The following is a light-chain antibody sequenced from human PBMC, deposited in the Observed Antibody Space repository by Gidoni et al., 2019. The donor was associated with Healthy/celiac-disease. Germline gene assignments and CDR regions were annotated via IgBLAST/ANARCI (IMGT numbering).Light chain of an antibody. V-gene: IGKV1-5*03. J-gene: IGKJ4*01. CDR3: QQYNSYPLT. CDR2: KAS. CDR1: QSISSW. Sequence: TQSASVGDRVTITCRASQSISSWLAWYQQKPGKAPKLLIYKASSLESGVPSRFSGSGSGTEFTLTISSLQPDDFATYYCQQYNSYPLTFGGXTKVEIK.